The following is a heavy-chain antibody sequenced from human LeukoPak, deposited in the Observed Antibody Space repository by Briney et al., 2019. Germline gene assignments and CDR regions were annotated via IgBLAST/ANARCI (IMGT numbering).Heavy chain of an antibody. CDR3: ARGPSSYQLLY. CDR2: IYSGGST. Sequence: PGGSLRLSCAASGFTVSSNYMSWVRQAPGKGLEWVSVIYSGGSTYYADSVKGRFTISRDNSKNTLYLQMNSLRAEDTAVYYCARGPSSYQLLYWGQGTLVTVSS. V-gene: IGHV3-66*02. D-gene: IGHD2-2*01. J-gene: IGHJ4*02. CDR1: GFTVSSNY.